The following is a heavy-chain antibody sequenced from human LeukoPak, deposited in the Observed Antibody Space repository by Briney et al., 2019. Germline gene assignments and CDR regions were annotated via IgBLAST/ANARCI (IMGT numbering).Heavy chain of an antibody. V-gene: IGHV3-21*01. CDR2: ISSSSYI. CDR1: EFTFSSCW. CDR3: AREITMIVVTDAFDI. J-gene: IGHJ3*02. D-gene: IGHD3-22*01. Sequence: GGSLRLSCVASEFTFSSCWMSWVRQAPGKGLEWVSSISSSSYIYYADSVKGRFTISRDNAKNSLYLQMNSLRAEDTAVYYCAREITMIVVTDAFDIWGQGTMVTVSS.